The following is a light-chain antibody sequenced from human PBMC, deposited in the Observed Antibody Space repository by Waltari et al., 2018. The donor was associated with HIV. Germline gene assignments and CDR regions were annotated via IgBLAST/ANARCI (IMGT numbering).Light chain of an antibody. J-gene: IGKJ2*01. V-gene: IGKV1-39*01. CDR1: QDISSN. Sequence: DIRMTQSPSSRSASVRARVIISCRSSQDISSNLNWYQKTAGKAPKLLIYGASNLQSGVPTRFSASGSGTAFTLAINGLQPEDFATYFCQQSYNAPYTFGQGTK. CDR2: GAS. CDR3: QQSYNAPYT.